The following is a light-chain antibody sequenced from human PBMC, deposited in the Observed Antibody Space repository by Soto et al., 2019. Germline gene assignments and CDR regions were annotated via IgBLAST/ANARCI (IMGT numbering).Light chain of an antibody. V-gene: IGLV2-14*01. J-gene: IGLJ1*01. CDR2: EVT. Sequence: QSALTQPASVSGSPGQSITISCAGTSNDVGGYNYVSWFQQYPGQAPKVIIYEVTNRPSGVSNRFSGSKSANTASLTISGLQPDDEADYYCSSYSAISDTGVFGSGTKVT. CDR1: SNDVGGYNY. CDR3: SSYSAISDTGV.